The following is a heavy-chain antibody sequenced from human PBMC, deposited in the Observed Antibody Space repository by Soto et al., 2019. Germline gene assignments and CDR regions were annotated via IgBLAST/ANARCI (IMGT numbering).Heavy chain of an antibody. Sequence: SETLSLTCGVYGGSLSGYYWSWILQSPGKGLEWIGEINYSGSTNYNPSLKSRVTISRDTSKNQFSLELNSVTAADTAVYYCARDHSGIRNDFWGQGTQVTVSS. D-gene: IGHD1-26*01. V-gene: IGHV4-34*01. CDR1: GGSLSGYY. CDR2: INYSGST. CDR3: ARDHSGIRNDF. J-gene: IGHJ4*02.